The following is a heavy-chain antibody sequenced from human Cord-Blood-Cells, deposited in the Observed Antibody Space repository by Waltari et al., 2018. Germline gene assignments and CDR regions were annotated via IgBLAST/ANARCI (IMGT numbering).Heavy chain of an antibody. J-gene: IGHJ3*02. D-gene: IGHD7-27*01. CDR2: INPNSGGT. Sequence: QVQLVQSGAEVKKPGASVKVSCTPSGYTFTGYYIPWVRQAPGKGLEWMVGINPNSGGTNYAQKFQGRVTMTRDTSISTAYIELSRLRSDDTAVYYCARELGDAFDIWGQGTMVTVSS. CDR3: ARELGDAFDI. V-gene: IGHV1-2*02. CDR1: GYTFTGYY.